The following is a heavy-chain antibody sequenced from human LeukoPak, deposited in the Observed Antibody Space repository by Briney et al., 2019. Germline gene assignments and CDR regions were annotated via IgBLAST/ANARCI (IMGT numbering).Heavy chain of an antibody. CDR1: GFTVSSDY. J-gene: IGHJ4*02. V-gene: IGHV3-53*01. D-gene: IGHD6-13*01. CDR3: ARLEKQQRGFYFDY. Sequence: GGSLRLSCAASGFTVSSDYVSWVRQAPGKGLEWVSVIYADGSTYYAGSVKGRFTISRDNSKNTVYLQVNTLRAEDTALYYCARLEKQQRGFYFDYWGQGTLVTVSS. CDR2: IYADGST.